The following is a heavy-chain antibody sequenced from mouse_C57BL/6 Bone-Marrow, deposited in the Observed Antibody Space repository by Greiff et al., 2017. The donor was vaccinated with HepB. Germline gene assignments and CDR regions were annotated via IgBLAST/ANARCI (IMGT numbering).Heavy chain of an antibody. CDR2: INSGSSTI. CDR3: TRFYDYDNAMDY. D-gene: IGHD2-4*01. V-gene: IGHV5-17*02. J-gene: IGHJ4*01. Sequence: EVQRVESGGGLVQPGGSRKLSCAASGFTFSSFGMHWVRQAPEKGLEWVAYINSGSSTIYYADTVKGRFTVSRDNPKNILFLQMTSLRSEDTAMYYCTRFYDYDNAMDYWGQGTSGTVSS. CDR1: GFTFSSFG.